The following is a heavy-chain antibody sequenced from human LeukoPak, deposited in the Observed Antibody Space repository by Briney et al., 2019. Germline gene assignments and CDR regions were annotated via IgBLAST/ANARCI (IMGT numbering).Heavy chain of an antibody. Sequence: PGGSLRLSCTASGFRFIEYSMNWVRQVPGKGLEWISYIGIDSGNTKYADSVRGRFTISADKAKNSLYLQMNSLRVEDTAVYYCARDHNYAFDNWGQGTLVSVAS. V-gene: IGHV3-48*01. CDR3: ARDHNYAFDN. CDR1: GFRFIEYS. CDR2: IGIDSGNT. J-gene: IGHJ4*02. D-gene: IGHD1-1*01.